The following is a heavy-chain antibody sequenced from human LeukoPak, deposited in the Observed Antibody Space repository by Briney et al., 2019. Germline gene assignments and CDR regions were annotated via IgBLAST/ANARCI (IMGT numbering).Heavy chain of an antibody. V-gene: IGHV4-38-2*02. CDR1: GYSISSGYY. Sequence: SETLTLTCTVSGYSISSGYYWGWLRQPPGKGLEWIGSIYHSGSTYYNPSLKSRVTISVVSSKNQFSRKLSSVTGADTAVYYCARVLETNWFDPWGQGTLVTVSS. CDR2: IYHSGST. D-gene: IGHD1-1*01. J-gene: IGHJ5*02. CDR3: ARVLETNWFDP.